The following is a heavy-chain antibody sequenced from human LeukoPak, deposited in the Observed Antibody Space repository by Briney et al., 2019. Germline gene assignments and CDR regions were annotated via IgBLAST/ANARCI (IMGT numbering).Heavy chain of an antibody. V-gene: IGHV1-2*02. CDR2: INASSGGT. J-gene: IGHJ5*02. CDR3: ARHMTTANNWFDP. CDR1: GYTFTGYY. D-gene: IGHD4-17*01. Sequence: GASVKVSCKASGYTFTGYYMHWVRQAPGQGLEWMGWINASSGGTDYAQKFQGRVTMTRDTSISTAYMELSRLISDDTAVYYCARHMTTANNWFDPWGQGTLVTVPS.